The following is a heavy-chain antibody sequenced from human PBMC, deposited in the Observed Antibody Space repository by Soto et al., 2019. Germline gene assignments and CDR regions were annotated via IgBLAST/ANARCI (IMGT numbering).Heavy chain of an antibody. V-gene: IGHV1-2*02. Sequence: QVQLVQSRAEVKKPGASVKVSCKVSAYTFTDSYMHWVRQAPGQGLEWMGRINPNSGGTDYAQKFQGRVTMTRDTSTSTAYMELSRLTSDDTAVYFCAADRWSTAYWGQGTLVIVSS. CDR1: AYTFTDSY. D-gene: IGHD2-15*01. CDR3: AADRWSTAY. CDR2: INPNSGGT. J-gene: IGHJ4*02.